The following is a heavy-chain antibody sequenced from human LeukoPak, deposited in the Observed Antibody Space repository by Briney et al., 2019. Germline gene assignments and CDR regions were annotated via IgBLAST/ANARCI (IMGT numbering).Heavy chain of an antibody. V-gene: IGHV3-33*01. Sequence: GGSLRLSCAASGFTFSSYGMHWVRQAPGKGLEWVAVMWYDGSNKYYADSVKGRFTISRDNSKNTLYLQMNSLRAEDTAVYYCARDRYDSGSSWYGPLDYWGQGTLVTVSS. J-gene: IGHJ4*02. CDR1: GFTFSSYG. D-gene: IGHD6-13*01. CDR3: ARDRYDSGSSWYGPLDY. CDR2: MWYDGSNK.